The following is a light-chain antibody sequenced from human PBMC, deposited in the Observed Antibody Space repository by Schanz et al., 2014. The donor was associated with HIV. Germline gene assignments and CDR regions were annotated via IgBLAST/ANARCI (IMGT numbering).Light chain of an antibody. CDR2: EGN. CDR1: SSDVGNYLL. CDR3: CSYAGSSTWV. J-gene: IGLJ3*02. Sequence: QSALTQPPSASGSPGQSVTISCTGTSSDVGNYLLVSWYQQHPGKAPKLMIYEGNKRPSGVSNRFSGSKSGNTASLTISGLQAEDEADYYCCSYAGSSTWVFGGGTKLTVL. V-gene: IGLV2-23*01.